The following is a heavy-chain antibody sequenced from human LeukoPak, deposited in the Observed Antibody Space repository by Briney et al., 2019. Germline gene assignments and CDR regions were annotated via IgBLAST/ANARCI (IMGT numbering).Heavy chain of an antibody. D-gene: IGHD2-21*01. V-gene: IGHV3-23*01. CDR2: ISGSGAST. Sequence: GGSLRLSCAASGFSFGGYAMSWVRQAPGKGLEWVSGISGSGASTNYADSVKGRFTTSRDNSKNTLYLPMNSLRAEDTAVYYCARDSRAAGLAFDYWGQGTLVTVSS. CDR1: GFSFGGYA. CDR3: ARDSRAAGLAFDY. J-gene: IGHJ4*02.